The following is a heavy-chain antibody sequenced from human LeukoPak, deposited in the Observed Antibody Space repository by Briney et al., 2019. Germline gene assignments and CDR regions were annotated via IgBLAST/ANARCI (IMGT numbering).Heavy chain of an antibody. Sequence: SETLSLTCAVYGGSFSGYYWSWIRQPPGKGLEWIGEINHSGSTNYNPSLKSRVTISVDTSKNQFSLKLSSVTAADTAVYYCARCTAEKYYFDYWGQGTLVTVSS. CDR3: ARCTAEKYYFDY. CDR2: INHSGST. J-gene: IGHJ4*02. CDR1: GGSFSGYY. V-gene: IGHV4-34*01.